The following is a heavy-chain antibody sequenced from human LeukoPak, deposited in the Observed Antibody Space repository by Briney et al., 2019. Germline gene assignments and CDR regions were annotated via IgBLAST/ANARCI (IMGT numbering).Heavy chain of an antibody. CDR2: ISAYSGNT. D-gene: IGHD3-3*01. J-gene: IGHJ4*02. CDR3: ARAPDDYDFWSGPFDY. V-gene: IGHV1-18*01. Sequence: ASVKVSCKASGYTFTNYGISWVRQAPGQGLEWMGWISAYSGNTNYAQNLQGRVAMTTDTSTSTAYMELRSLRSDDTAVYYCARAPDDYDFWSGPFDYWGRGTLVTVSS. CDR1: GYTFTNYG.